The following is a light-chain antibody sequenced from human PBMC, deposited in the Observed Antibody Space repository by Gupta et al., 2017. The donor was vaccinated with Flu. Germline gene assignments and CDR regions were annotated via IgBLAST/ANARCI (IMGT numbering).Light chain of an antibody. Sequence: TATLTCIGNSNNVGNQGAAWLQQHQGHPPKLLSYRNNNRPSAISERFSASRSGNTASLTIAGLQPEDEAEYYCSAWDSSLSAWVFGGGTKLTVL. CDR1: SNNVGNQG. CDR2: RNN. V-gene: IGLV10-54*04. J-gene: IGLJ3*02. CDR3: SAWDSSLSAWV.